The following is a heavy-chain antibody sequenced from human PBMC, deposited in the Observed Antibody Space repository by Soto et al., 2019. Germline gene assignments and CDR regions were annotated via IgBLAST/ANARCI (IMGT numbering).Heavy chain of an antibody. Sequence: QVQLVQSGAEVKKPGSSVKVSCKAYGGTFSRYTITWVRQAPGQGLEWMGGITPMFGTPNYAQKFQGRVTITADESTSTAYMELSSLRSEDTAMYYCARDGTLYDSSAYYYLYWGQGTLVTVSS. CDR3: ARDGTLYDSSAYYYLY. CDR1: GGTFSRYT. J-gene: IGHJ4*02. D-gene: IGHD3-22*01. CDR2: ITPMFGTP. V-gene: IGHV1-69*01.